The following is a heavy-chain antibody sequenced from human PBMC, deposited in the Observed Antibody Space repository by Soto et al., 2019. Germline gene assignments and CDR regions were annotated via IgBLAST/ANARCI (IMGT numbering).Heavy chain of an antibody. CDR3: ARDNPSPRQYSPAGWFDP. CDR2: IYYTGAT. J-gene: IGHJ5*02. V-gene: IGHV4-61*01. D-gene: IGHD2-15*01. CDR1: GFSFISGSYF. Sequence: SETQSLTCSVTGFSFISGSYFWGWIRQPPGKGLEWLGCIYYTGATSYNPALGGRVSISLDTAKTQVSLKLTSVTAADTAVYFCARDNPSPRQYSPAGWFDPWGQGTMVTVSS.